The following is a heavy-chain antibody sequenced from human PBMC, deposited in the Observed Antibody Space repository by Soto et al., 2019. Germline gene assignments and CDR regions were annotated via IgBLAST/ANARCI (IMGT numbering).Heavy chain of an antibody. Sequence: SETLSLTCTVSGGSISSSSYYWGWIRQPPGKGLEWIGSIYYSGSTYYNPSLKSRVTISVDTSKNQFSLKLSSVTAADTAVYYCAARVYSSGWYYYYGMDVWGQGTTVTVSS. CDR1: GGSISSSSYY. CDR2: IYYSGST. D-gene: IGHD6-19*01. CDR3: AARVYSSGWYYYYGMDV. V-gene: IGHV4-39*01. J-gene: IGHJ6*02.